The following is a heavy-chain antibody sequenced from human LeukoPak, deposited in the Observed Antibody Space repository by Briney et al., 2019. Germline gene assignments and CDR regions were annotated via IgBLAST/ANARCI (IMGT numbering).Heavy chain of an antibody. D-gene: IGHD5-18*01. CDR2: INHSGST. J-gene: IGHJ6*02. CDR1: GGSFSGYY. V-gene: IGHV4-34*01. Sequence: SETLSLTCSVSGGSFSGYYWSWIRQPPGKGLEWIGEINHSGSTNYNPSLKSRVTISVDTSKNQFSLKLSSVTAADTAVYYCARNIQSFYYYYYGMDVWGQGTTVTVSS. CDR3: ARNIQSFYYYYYGMDV.